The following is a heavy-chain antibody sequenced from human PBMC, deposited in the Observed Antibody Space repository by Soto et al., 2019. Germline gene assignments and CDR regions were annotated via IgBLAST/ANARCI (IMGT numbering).Heavy chain of an antibody. D-gene: IGHD2-2*02. J-gene: IGHJ6*02. CDR3: ASRIVPAAIGALYGMDV. CDR1: GGTFSSYA. CDR2: IIPICGTA. Sequence: ASVKVSCKASGGTFSSYAISWVRQAPGQGLEWMGGIIPICGTANYAQKFQGRVTITADESTSTAYMELSSLRSEDTAVYYCASRIVPAAIGALYGMDVWGQGTTVTVSS. V-gene: IGHV1-69*13.